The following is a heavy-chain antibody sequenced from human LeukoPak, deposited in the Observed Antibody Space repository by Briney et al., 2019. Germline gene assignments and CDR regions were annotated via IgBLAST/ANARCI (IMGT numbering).Heavy chain of an antibody. J-gene: IGHJ4*02. V-gene: IGHV3-48*03. CDR2: ISSRGSTI. CDR3: AMFYFDY. Sequence: QPGGSLRLSCAASGFTFSSYEMNWVRQAPGKGLEWVSYISSRGSTIYYADSVKGRFTISRDNAKNSLFLQMNSLRAEDTAIYYCAMFYFDYWGQGTLVTVSS. CDR1: GFTFSSYE.